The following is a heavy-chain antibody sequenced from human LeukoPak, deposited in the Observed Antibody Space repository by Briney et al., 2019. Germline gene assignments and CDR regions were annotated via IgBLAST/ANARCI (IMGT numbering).Heavy chain of an antibody. V-gene: IGHV3-21*01. J-gene: IGHJ4*02. D-gene: IGHD5-24*01. CDR1: GFTFSSYS. CDR2: ISSSSSYI. Sequence: GGSLRLSCAASGFTFSSYSMTWVRQAPGKGLEWVSSISSSSSYIYYADSVKGRFTISRDNAKNSLYLQMNSLRAEDTAVYYCAKDTEGDGYNSGDWGQGTLVTVSS. CDR3: AKDTEGDGYNSGD.